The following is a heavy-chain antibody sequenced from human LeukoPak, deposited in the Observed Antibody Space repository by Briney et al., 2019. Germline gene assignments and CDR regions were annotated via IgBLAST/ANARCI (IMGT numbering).Heavy chain of an antibody. Sequence: GRSLRLSCAASGFTFSSYGMHWVRQAPGKGLEWVAVISYDGSNKYYADSVKGRFTISRDNSKNTLYVQMNSLRADDTAVYYCAKRGSSGSYYFDSWGHGTLVTVSS. J-gene: IGHJ4*01. CDR2: ISYDGSNK. CDR1: GFTFSSYG. V-gene: IGHV3-30*18. CDR3: AKRGSSGSYYFDS. D-gene: IGHD6-19*01.